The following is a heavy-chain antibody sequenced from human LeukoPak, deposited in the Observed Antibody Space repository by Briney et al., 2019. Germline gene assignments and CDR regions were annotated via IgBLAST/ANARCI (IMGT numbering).Heavy chain of an antibody. J-gene: IGHJ2*01. CDR2: ISYNSDTI. Sequence: GRSLRLSCAASGFTFDDYAMHWVRQAQGKGLEWVSGISYNSDTIAYADSVKGRFTISRDNAKNSLYLQMNSLRAEDTALYYCAKDYCGGDCYSGWYFDLWGRGTLVTVSS. CDR3: AKDYCGGDCYSGWYFDL. D-gene: IGHD2-21*02. V-gene: IGHV3-9*01. CDR1: GFTFDDYA.